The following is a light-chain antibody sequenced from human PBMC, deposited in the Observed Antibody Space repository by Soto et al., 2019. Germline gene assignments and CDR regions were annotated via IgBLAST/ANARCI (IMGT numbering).Light chain of an antibody. CDR1: QSLLHSNGNNY. CDR2: LGS. J-gene: IGKJ4*01. CDR3: MQLLQTPFT. V-gene: IGKV2-28*01. Sequence: DIVMTQSPLSLIVTPGEAASISCRSSQSLLHSNGNNYVDWYLQKPGQSPQLLVYLGSSRAPGVPDRFSGSGSGTDFVLKISRVEAEDVGIYYCMQLLQTPFTFGGGTKV.